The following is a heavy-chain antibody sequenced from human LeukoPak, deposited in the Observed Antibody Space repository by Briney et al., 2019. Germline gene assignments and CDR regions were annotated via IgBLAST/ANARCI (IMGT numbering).Heavy chain of an antibody. Sequence: SETLSLTCAVYGGSFSGYYWSWIRQPPGKGLEWIGEINHSGSTNYNPSLKSRVTISVDTSKNQFSLKLSSVTAADTAVYYCARFVYWFEPWGQGTLVTVSS. CDR1: GGSFSGYY. J-gene: IGHJ5*02. CDR3: ARFVYWFEP. V-gene: IGHV4-34*01. CDR2: INHSGST.